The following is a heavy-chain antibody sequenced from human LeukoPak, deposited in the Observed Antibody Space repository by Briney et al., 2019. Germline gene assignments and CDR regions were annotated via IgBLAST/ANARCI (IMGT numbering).Heavy chain of an antibody. V-gene: IGHV4-61*02. CDR3: ARGPAGIGMDY. D-gene: IGHD6-13*01. Sequence: SSQTLSLTCTVSGGSISSGSYYWSWIRQPAGKGLEWIGRIYTSGSTNYNPSLKSRVTISVDTSKNQFSLKLSSVTAADTAVYYCARGPAGIGMDYWGQGTLVTVSS. CDR1: GGSISSGSYY. J-gene: IGHJ4*02. CDR2: IYTSGST.